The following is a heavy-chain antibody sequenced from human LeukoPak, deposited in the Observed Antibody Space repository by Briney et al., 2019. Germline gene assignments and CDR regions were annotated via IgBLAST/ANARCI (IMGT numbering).Heavy chain of an antibody. V-gene: IGHV1-3*01. CDR2: INAGNGNT. D-gene: IGHD1-1*01. J-gene: IGHJ5*02. Sequence: ASVTVSCTASGGTFSSYAISWVRQAPGQGLEWMGWINAGNGNTKYSQKFQGRVTITRDTSASTAYMELSSLRSEDTAVYYCARRVQLERRGGFDPWGQGTLVTVSS. CDR3: ARRVQLERRGGFDP. CDR1: GGTFSSYA.